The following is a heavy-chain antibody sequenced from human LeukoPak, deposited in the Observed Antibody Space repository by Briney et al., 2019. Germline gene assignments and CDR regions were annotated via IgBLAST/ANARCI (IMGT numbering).Heavy chain of an antibody. J-gene: IGHJ4*02. CDR3: AKLSGWTGWFFDY. Sequence: PGGSLRLSCAASGFTFSSYAISWVRQAPGKGLEWVSAISKSGDSTYYADSVKGRFTISRDNSKNTIYLQMNSLRVEDTAVYYCAKLSGWTGWFFDYRGQGTVVTVSS. D-gene: IGHD6-19*01. CDR1: GFTFSSYA. V-gene: IGHV3-23*01. CDR2: ISKSGDST.